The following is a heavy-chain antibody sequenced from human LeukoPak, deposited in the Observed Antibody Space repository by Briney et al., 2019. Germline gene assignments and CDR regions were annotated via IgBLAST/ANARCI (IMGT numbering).Heavy chain of an antibody. CDR3: ARDDYGDYLVY. V-gene: IGHV1-69*05. J-gene: IGHJ4*02. CDR1: GGTFSSYA. Sequence: SVKVSCKDSGGTFSSYAISWVRQAPGQGLEWMGRIIPIFGTANYAQKFQGRVTITTDESTSTAYMELSSLRSEDTAVYYCARDDYGDYLVYWGQGTLVTVSS. CDR2: IIPIFGTA. D-gene: IGHD4-17*01.